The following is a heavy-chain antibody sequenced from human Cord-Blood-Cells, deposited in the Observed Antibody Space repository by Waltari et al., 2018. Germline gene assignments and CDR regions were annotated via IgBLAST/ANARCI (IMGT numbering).Heavy chain of an antibody. CDR2: IYYSGSP. V-gene: IGHV4-39*01. CDR1: GGSISSSSYY. CDR3: ARHRGYSSSWSLDY. J-gene: IGHJ4*02. Sequence: QLQLQESGPGLVKPSETLSLTCTVSGGSISSSSYYWGWIRQPPGKGLEWIGSIYYSGSPYYNPSLKSRVTISVDTSKNQFSLKLSSVTAADTAVYYCARHRGYSSSWSLDYWGQGTLVTVSS. D-gene: IGHD6-13*01.